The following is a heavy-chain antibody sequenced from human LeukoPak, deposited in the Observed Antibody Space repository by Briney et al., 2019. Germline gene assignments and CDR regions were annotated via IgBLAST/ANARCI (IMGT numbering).Heavy chain of an antibody. Sequence: GGSLRLSCAASGFTFSDYYMSWIRQAPGKGLEWVSYISSSGSTIYYADSVKGRFTISRDNAKNSLYLQMNSLRAEDTAVYYCASRIAVAGDAFDIWGQGTMVTVSS. CDR3: ASRIAVAGDAFDI. J-gene: IGHJ3*02. V-gene: IGHV3-11*01. D-gene: IGHD6-19*01. CDR2: ISSSGSTI. CDR1: GFTFSDYY.